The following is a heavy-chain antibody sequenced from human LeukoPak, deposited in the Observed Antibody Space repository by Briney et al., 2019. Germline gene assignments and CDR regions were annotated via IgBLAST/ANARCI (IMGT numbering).Heavy chain of an antibody. CDR3: ARGHYDVLAASYKWTPDY. V-gene: IGHV3-48*03. J-gene: IGHJ4*02. D-gene: IGHD3-9*01. CDR1: GFTFSSYE. CDR2: ISSSGSTI. Sequence: PGGSLRLSCAASGFTFSSYEMNWVRQAPGKGLEWVSYISSSGSTIYYADSVKGRFTISRDNAKNSLSLQLNSLRVEDTAVYYCARGHYDVLAASYKWTPDYWGQGTLVTVSS.